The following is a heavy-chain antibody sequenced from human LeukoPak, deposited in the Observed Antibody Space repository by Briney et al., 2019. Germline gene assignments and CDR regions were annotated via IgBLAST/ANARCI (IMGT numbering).Heavy chain of an antibody. CDR3: ARLWGVFSPVGY. D-gene: IGHD3-16*01. Sequence: SGTLCLTCTASGGSINNYYWSWIRQPAGKGLEWIGRIYTSGSTNCNPSLKSRVHIPVDTPKNQSYLKLSSVTAADTAVYYCARLWGVFSPVGYWGQGPLVSVSS. CDR2: IYTSGST. V-gene: IGHV4-4*07. CDR1: GGSINNYY. J-gene: IGHJ4*02.